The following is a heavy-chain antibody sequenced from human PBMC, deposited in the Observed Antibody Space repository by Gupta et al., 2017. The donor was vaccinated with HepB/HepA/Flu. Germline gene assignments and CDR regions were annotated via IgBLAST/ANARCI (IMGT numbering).Heavy chain of an antibody. V-gene: IGHV3-7*01. CDR2: INPDGSVR. Sequence: EVQLEESGGGLVQPGGSLRLSGAASGFSFSNDWMNWVRQVSGKGLEWVANINPDGSVRRYVDSVKGRFIISRDNAKNSLYLQMSSLRAEDTAVYYCVRVDISWGQGTLVTVSP. J-gene: IGHJ5*02. CDR3: VRVDIS. D-gene: IGHD2-2*03. CDR1: GFSFSNDW.